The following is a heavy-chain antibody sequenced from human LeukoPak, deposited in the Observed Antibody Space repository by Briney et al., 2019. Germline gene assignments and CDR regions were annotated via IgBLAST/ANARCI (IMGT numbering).Heavy chain of an antibody. V-gene: IGHV4-59*01. D-gene: IGHD3-22*01. Sequence: SETLSLTCTVSGGSISSYYWSWIRQPPGKGLEWIGYIYYSGSTNYNPSLKSRVTISVDTSKNQFSPKLSSVTAADTAVYYCARGPHYYYDSSGYYEDAFDIWGQGTMVTVSS. CDR2: IYYSGST. CDR1: GGSISSYY. J-gene: IGHJ3*02. CDR3: ARGPHYYYDSSGYYEDAFDI.